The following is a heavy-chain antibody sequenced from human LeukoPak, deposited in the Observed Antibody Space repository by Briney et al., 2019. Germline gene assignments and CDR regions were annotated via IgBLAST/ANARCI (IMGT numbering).Heavy chain of an antibody. CDR3: AREPGGIAAAAYMDV. Sequence: GASVKVSCKASGGTFSSYAISWVRQAPGQGLEWMGGIIPIFGTANYAQKFQGRVTITADESTSTAYMELSSLRSEDTAVYYCAREPGGIAAAAYMDVWGKGTTVTISS. V-gene: IGHV1-69*13. CDR1: GGTFSSYA. CDR2: IIPIFGTA. D-gene: IGHD6-13*01. J-gene: IGHJ6*03.